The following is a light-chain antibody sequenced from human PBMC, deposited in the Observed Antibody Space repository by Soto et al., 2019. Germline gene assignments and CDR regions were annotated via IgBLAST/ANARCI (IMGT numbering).Light chain of an antibody. Sequence: EIVLTQSPDTLSLSPGERATLSCRASQSVSSNYLAWYQKKPGQAPRLIIYGASSRATGIPDRFSGSGSGTDFTLTISRLEPEDFAVYYCQQYGSSPRTFGQGTKLEIK. CDR3: QQYGSSPRT. CDR1: QSVSSNY. V-gene: IGKV3-20*01. J-gene: IGKJ2*01. CDR2: GAS.